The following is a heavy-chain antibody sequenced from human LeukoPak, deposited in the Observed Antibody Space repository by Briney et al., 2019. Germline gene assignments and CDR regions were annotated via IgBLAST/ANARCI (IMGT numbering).Heavy chain of an antibody. D-gene: IGHD1-14*01. V-gene: IGHV3-21*01. CDR3: VRENHGSFDY. J-gene: IGHJ4*02. CDR2: ISSSSTYI. CDR1: GFSFSTYY. Sequence: GGSLRLSCAASGFSFSTYYVNWVRQAPGKGLEWVSCISSSSTYIYYADAVRGRFAISRDNAKNSLYLQMDSLRADDTAVYYCVRENHGSFDYWGQGSLVTVSS.